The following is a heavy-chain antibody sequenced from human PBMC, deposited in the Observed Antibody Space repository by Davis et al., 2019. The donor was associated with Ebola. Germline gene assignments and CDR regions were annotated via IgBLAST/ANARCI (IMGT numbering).Heavy chain of an antibody. Sequence: AASVKVSCKASGYTFTGYYMHWVRQAPGQGLEWMGRIIPILGIANYAQKFQGRVTMTRNTSISTAYMELSSLRSEDTAVYYCARGDYGGNSPLYYYYGMDVWGKGTTVTVSS. D-gene: IGHD4-23*01. CDR3: ARGDYGGNSPLYYYYGMDV. CDR2: IIPILGIA. CDR1: GYTFTGYY. V-gene: IGHV1-2*02. J-gene: IGHJ6*04.